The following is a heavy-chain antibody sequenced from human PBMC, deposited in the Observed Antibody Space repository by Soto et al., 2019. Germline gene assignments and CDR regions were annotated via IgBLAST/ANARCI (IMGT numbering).Heavy chain of an antibody. V-gene: IGHV3-48*03. CDR2: INTGGASR. CDR1: GFTVSDYE. J-gene: IGHJ4*02. D-gene: IGHD4-17*01. Sequence: GGSLRLSCVASGFTVSDYEMSWVRQAPGKGLEWISYINTGGASRKYADSVRGRFTISRDSATNSVYLQMNSLRDEDTAVYYCARENHGDAFDFWGQGTLVTVSS. CDR3: ARENHGDAFDF.